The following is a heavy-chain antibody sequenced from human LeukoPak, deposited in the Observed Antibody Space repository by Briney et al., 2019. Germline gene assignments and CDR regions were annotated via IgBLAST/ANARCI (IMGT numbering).Heavy chain of an antibody. CDR1: GGTFSSYA. D-gene: IGHD1-26*01. CDR2: IIPIFGTA. J-gene: IGHJ6*03. CDR3: ATVSGSTKYYYYYMDV. V-gene: IGHV1-69*05. Sequence: SVTVSCKASGGTFSSYAISWVRQAPGQGLEWMGGIIPIFGTANYAQKFQGRVTITTDESTSTAYMELSSLRSEDTAVYYCATVSGSTKYYYYYMDVWGKGTTVTVSS.